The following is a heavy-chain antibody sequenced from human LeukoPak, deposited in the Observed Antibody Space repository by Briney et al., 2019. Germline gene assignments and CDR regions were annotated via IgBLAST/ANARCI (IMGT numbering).Heavy chain of an antibody. CDR1: GYSISSGYY. J-gene: IGHJ4*02. D-gene: IGHD6-19*01. V-gene: IGHV4-38-2*02. CDR3: ARGVRIAVAGTGD. Sequence: PSETLSLTCTVSGYSISSGYYWGWIRQPPGKGLEWIGSIYHSGSTYYNPSLKSRVTISVDTSKNQFSLKLSSVTAADTAVYYCARGVRIAVAGTGDWGQGTLVTVSS. CDR2: IYHSGST.